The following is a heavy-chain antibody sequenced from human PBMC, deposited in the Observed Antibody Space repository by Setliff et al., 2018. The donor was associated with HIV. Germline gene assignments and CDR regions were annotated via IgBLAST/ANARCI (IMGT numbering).Heavy chain of an antibody. J-gene: IGHJ4*02. CDR3: ARDPPGYGDSNDY. Sequence: SETLSLTCSISGGSVGSGSYYWSWVRQPPGKGLEWIGYIYYTGSTNYNPSLKSRLTISVDTSKNQFSLKLRSVTAADTAVYYCARDPPGYGDSNDYWGQGTLVTVSS. V-gene: IGHV4-61*01. CDR2: IYYTGST. CDR1: GGSVGSGSYY. D-gene: IGHD4-17*01.